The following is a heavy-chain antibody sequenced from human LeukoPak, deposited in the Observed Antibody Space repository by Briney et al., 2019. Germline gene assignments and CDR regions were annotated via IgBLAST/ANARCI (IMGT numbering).Heavy chain of an antibody. CDR1: GGTFSSYA. CDR2: IIPIFGTA. CDR3: ARWTTRYSGSPHFDY. Sequence: GASVKVSCKPSGGTFSSYAISWVRQAPGQGLEWMGRIIPIFGTANYAQKFQGRVTITTDESTSTAYMELSSLRSEDTAVYCCARWTTRYSGSPHFDYWGQGTLVTVSS. J-gene: IGHJ4*02. V-gene: IGHV1-69*05. D-gene: IGHD1-26*01.